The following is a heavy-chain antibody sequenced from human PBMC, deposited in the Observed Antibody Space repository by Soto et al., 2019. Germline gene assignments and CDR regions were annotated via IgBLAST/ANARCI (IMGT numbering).Heavy chain of an antibody. CDR2: INPSGGST. Sequence: ASVKVSCKASGYTFTIYYMHGVLQAPVQWLEWMGIINPSGGSTSYAQKFQGRVTMTRDTSTSTVYMELSSLRSEDTAVYYCARLGIAAHTDDYWGQGTLVTVSS. CDR1: GYTFTIYY. D-gene: IGHD6-13*01. V-gene: IGHV1-46*01. J-gene: IGHJ4*02. CDR3: ARLGIAAHTDDY.